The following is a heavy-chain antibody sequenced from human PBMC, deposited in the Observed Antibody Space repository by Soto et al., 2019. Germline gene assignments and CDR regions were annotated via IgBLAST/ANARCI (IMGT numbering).Heavy chain of an antibody. CDR3: AKDRGGDLRGDGMDV. CDR2: IRDSGGSA. Sequence: EVQLLESGGGLVQPGGSLRLSCAASGFTFSSYAMCWVRQAPGKGLEWVSGIRDSGGSADHADSVKGRFSISRDNSKNTLYLQMNSLRAEDTAGYYCAKDRGGDLRGDGMDVWGQGTTVSVSS. D-gene: IGHD2-21*02. V-gene: IGHV3-23*01. J-gene: IGHJ6*02. CDR1: GFTFSSYA.